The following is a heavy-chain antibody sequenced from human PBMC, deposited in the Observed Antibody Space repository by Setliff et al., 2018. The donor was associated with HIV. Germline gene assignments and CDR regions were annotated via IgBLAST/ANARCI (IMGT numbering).Heavy chain of an antibody. J-gene: IGHJ4*02. D-gene: IGHD3-3*01. CDR2: IHYSGNT. V-gene: IGHV4-61*08. CDR1: GDSISSGDSH. Sequence: PSETLSLTCTVSGDSISSGDSHWNWIRQPPGKGLEWIGYIHYSGNTYHYPSLKSRVPISVDTSKSQFSLTLNSVTAADTAVYYCARDQSDWFYWGQGTLVTVSS. CDR3: ARDQSDWFY.